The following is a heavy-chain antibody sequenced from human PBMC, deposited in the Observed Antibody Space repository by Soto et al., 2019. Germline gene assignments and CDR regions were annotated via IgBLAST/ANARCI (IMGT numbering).Heavy chain of an antibody. CDR3: AIGGWYRDY. J-gene: IGHJ4*02. D-gene: IGHD6-19*01. V-gene: IGHV4-4*02. Sequence: QVHLQESGPGLVKPSGTLSLTCAVYGGSINITQWWSWVRQPPGKGLEWIGEVYHSGSTNYNPSLKSRVIISVDKPKNQFTLDVNSVTAADTAVYYCAIGGWYRDYWGQGILVTVSS. CDR1: GGSINITQW. CDR2: VYHSGST.